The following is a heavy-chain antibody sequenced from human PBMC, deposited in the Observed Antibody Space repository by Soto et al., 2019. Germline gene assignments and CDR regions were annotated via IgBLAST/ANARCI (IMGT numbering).Heavy chain of an antibody. Sequence: GGSLRLSCAASGFTFSSYSMNWVRQAPGKGLEWVSSISSSSSYIYYADSVKGRFTISRDNAKNSLYLQMNSLRAEDTAVYYCARVHGTYYYYGMDVWGQGTTVTVSS. D-gene: IGHD1-26*01. CDR2: ISSSSSYI. CDR1: GFTFSSYS. V-gene: IGHV3-21*01. J-gene: IGHJ6*02. CDR3: ARVHGTYYYYGMDV.